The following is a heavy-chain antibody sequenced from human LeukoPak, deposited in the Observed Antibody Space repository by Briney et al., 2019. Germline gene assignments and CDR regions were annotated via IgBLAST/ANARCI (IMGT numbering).Heavy chain of an antibody. V-gene: IGHV1-2*02. J-gene: IGHJ3*02. CDR2: INPNSGGT. CDR1: GYTFTGYY. CDR3: ARDKRRSDYYGSGSHYPDAFDI. D-gene: IGHD3-10*01. Sequence: ASVKASCKASGYTFTGYYMHWVRQAPGQGLEWMGWINPNSGGTNYAQKFQGRVTMTRDTSISTAYMELSRLRSDDTAVYYCARDKRRSDYYGSGSHYPDAFDIWGQGTMVTVSS.